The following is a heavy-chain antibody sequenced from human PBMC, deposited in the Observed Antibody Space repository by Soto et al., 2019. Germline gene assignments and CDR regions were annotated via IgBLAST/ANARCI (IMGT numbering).Heavy chain of an antibody. CDR2: IYSGGST. V-gene: IGHV4-4*07. Sequence: AETLSVSCTMSGGSIKSYYWGWIRQAAGKGLEWIGRIYSGGSTNYNPSLMSRVSVSVDMSKNQFSLKLSSVTAADTAVYYCARGPGGFGEFSLDYWGHGTMVTVSS. CDR3: ARGPGGFGEFSLDY. J-gene: IGHJ4*01. CDR1: GGSIKSYY. D-gene: IGHD3-10*01.